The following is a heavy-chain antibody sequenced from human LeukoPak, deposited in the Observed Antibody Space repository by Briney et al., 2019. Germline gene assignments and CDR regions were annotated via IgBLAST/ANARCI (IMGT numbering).Heavy chain of an antibody. CDR1: GFTFSSYA. CDR3: ARVTHGY. J-gene: IGHJ4*02. CDR2: ISYDGSNK. Sequence: PGRSLRLSCAASGFTFSSYAMHWVRQAPGKGLEWVAVISYDGSNKYYADSVKGRFTISRDNSKNTLYLQMNGLRAEDTAVYYCARVTHGYWGQGTLVTVSS. V-gene: IGHV3-30*01.